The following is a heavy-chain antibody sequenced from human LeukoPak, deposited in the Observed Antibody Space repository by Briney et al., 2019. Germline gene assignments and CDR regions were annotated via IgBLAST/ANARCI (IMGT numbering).Heavy chain of an antibody. V-gene: IGHV1-69*05. CDR2: IIPIFGTA. D-gene: IGHD2-2*01. CDR1: GGTFSSYA. J-gene: IGHJ5*02. CDR3: ARREYQLLGGWFDP. Sequence: ASVKVSCKASGGTFSSYAISWVRQAPGQGLEWMGGIIPIFGTANYAQKFQGRVTMTRDTSISTAYMELSRLRSDDTAVYYCARREYQLLGGWFDPWGQGTLVTVSS.